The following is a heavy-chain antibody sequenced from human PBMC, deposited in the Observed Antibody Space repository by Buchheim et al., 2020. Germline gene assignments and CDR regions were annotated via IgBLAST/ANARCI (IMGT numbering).Heavy chain of an antibody. Sequence: QVQLQESGPGLVKPSQTLSLTCTVSGGSISSGGYYWSWIRQHPGKGLEWIGYIYFSGSTYYNPSLKSRVTMSVDTPKNQFSLKMSSVTAADTAVYYCVRDISGYYSYFDYWGQGTL. V-gene: IGHV4-31*03. CDR3: VRDISGYYSYFDY. D-gene: IGHD3-22*01. J-gene: IGHJ4*02. CDR2: IYFSGST. CDR1: GGSISSGGYY.